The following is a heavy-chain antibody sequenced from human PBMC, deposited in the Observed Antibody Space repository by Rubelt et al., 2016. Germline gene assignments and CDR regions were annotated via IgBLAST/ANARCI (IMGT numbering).Heavy chain of an antibody. Sequence: QLQLQESGPGLVKPSETLSLTCTVSGGSISSSSYYWGWIRQPPGKGLEWIGSLYYSGSTYYNPSLKSRVTISVDTSKTQFSRKRSSVTAADTAVYYCARDPRAGTTSFDYWGQGTLVTVSS. CDR1: GGSISSSSYY. V-gene: IGHV4-39*07. CDR2: LYYSGST. D-gene: IGHD1-7*01. CDR3: ARDPRAGTTSFDY. J-gene: IGHJ4*02.